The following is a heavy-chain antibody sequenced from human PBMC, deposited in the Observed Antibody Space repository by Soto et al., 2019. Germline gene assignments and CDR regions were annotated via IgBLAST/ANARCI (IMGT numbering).Heavy chain of an antibody. V-gene: IGHV3-23*01. CDR2: ISGSGFKK. CDR3: AKNQGVELVPLATVDWFDP. Sequence: GGSLRLSCAASGFIFENFGMSWVRQAPGKGLEWISSISGSGFKKYYADSVKGRFTISRDNSKSTVYLELNNLSAEDTAIYHCAKNQGVELVPLATVDWFDPWGQGSVVTVS. D-gene: IGHD1-26*01. CDR1: GFIFENFG. J-gene: IGHJ5*02.